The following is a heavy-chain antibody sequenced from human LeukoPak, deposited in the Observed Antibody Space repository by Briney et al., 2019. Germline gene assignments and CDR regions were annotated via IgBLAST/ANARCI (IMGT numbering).Heavy chain of an antibody. V-gene: IGHV1-46*01. CDR1: GYTFTSYY. J-gene: IGHJ6*03. CDR3: ARDKQPVPLYYYYYMDV. D-gene: IGHD6-6*01. Sequence: GASVKVSCKASGYTFTSYYMHWVRQAPGQGLEWMGIINPSGGSTSYAQKFQGRVTMTRDMSTSTVYMELSSLRSEDTAVYYCARDKQPVPLYYYYYMDVWGKGTTVTVSS. CDR2: INPSGGST.